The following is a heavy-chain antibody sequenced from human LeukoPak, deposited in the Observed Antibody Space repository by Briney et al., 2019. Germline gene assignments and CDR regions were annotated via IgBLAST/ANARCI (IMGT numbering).Heavy chain of an antibody. CDR3: ARGTYYDYVWGSYWAYYFDY. J-gene: IGHJ4*02. CDR1: GYTFTSYD. Sequence: ASVKVSCKASGYTFTSYDINWVRQATGQGLEWMGWMNPNSGNTGYAQKFQGRVTMTRNTSISTAYVELSSLRSEDTAVYYCARGTYYDYVWGSYWAYYFDYWGQGTLVTVSS. CDR2: MNPNSGNT. V-gene: IGHV1-8*01. D-gene: IGHD3-16*01.